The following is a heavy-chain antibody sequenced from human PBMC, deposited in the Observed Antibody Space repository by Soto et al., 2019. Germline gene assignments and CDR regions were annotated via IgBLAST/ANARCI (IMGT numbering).Heavy chain of an antibody. J-gene: IGHJ4*02. V-gene: IGHV3-30*03. CDR1: GFTFSDYA. CDR2: VSHDGRNT. CDR3: ARGGRQWLVTSDFNY. Sequence: VQLVESGGGVVQPGRSLRLSCAASGFTFSDYAMHWVRQAPGKGLEWVAVVSHDGRNTHYADSVKGGFNISRDSSKNTVSLQMNSLRAEDTAVYYCARGGRQWLVTSDFNYLGQGAVVTVSS. D-gene: IGHD6-19*01.